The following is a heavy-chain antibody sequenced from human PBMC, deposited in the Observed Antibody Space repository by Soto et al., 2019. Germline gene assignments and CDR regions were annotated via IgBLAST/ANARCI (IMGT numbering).Heavy chain of an antibody. CDR2: VYHSGST. D-gene: IGHD3-3*01. CDR3: ARDSLGYDFWSGYRTDV. V-gene: IGHV4-4*02. J-gene: IGHJ6*02. Sequence: SETLSLTCTVSGGSISTSNWWSWVRQPPGKGLEWIGEVYHSGSTNYNPSFKSRVTISVDTSKNQFSLKLSSVTAADTAVYYCARDSLGYDFWSGYRTDVWGQGTTVTVSS. CDR1: GGSISTSNW.